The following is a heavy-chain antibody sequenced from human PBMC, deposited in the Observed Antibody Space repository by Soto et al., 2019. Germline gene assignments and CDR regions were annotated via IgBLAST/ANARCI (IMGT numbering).Heavy chain of an antibody. V-gene: IGHV4-39*01. CDR2: IYYTGRT. D-gene: IGHD5-12*01. CDR3: ARIYSGYDDAGAFDI. CDR1: GGSISSSAYF. J-gene: IGHJ3*02. Sequence: QLQVQESGPGLVKPSETLSLTCTVSGGSISSSAYFWGWIRQPPGKGLVWIGNIYYTGRTSYNPSLKCRITISIDTSKNRFSLKLSSVTAADTSVYFCARIYSGYDDAGAFDIWGQGTMVTVSS.